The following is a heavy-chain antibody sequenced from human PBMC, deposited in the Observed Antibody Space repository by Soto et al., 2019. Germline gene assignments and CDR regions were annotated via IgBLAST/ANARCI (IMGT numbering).Heavy chain of an antibody. CDR2: ISSSTI. D-gene: IGHD6-6*01. CDR1: GFTFSSYS. CDR3: ARPGYSRSSHGVDG. Sequence: PGGCLRLSCAASGFTFSSYSMNWVRQAPGKGLEWVSYISSSTIYYADAVKGRFTISRDNAKNSLYLQMTSLIAEDTAVCYCARPGYSRSSHGVDGWGQGTTVTV. J-gene: IGHJ6*02. V-gene: IGHV3-48*01.